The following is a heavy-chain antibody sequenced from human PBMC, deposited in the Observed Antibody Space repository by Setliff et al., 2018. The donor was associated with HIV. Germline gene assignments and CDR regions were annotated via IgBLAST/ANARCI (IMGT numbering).Heavy chain of an antibody. D-gene: IGHD3-9*01. CDR1: GGSISSYY. CDR3: ARQTWEYYDTLTGYYRSPKNFDS. V-gene: IGHV4-4*07. Sequence: PSETLSLTCTVSGGSISSYYWSWIRQPAGKGLEWIGRIYTSGITNYNPSLKSRVTISVDASQNQFSLKLSSVTAADTAIYYCARQTWEYYDTLTGYYRSPKNFDSWGQGT. J-gene: IGHJ4*02. CDR2: IYTSGIT.